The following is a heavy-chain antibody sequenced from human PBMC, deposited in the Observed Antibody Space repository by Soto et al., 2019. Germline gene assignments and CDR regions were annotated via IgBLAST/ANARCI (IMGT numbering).Heavy chain of an antibody. J-gene: IGHJ4*01. V-gene: IGHV3-74*03. CDR1: GFTLSDYW. CDR2: ISFDGRDT. CDR3: VRDPEKRAIDD. Sequence: PGGSLRLSCAASGFTLSDYWMHWVLQVPGKGLVWVSRISFDGRDTTYADSVKGGFTISRDNAKNTLYLQMDSLRAEDTAVYYCVRDPEKRAIDDWGHGSRVTVS.